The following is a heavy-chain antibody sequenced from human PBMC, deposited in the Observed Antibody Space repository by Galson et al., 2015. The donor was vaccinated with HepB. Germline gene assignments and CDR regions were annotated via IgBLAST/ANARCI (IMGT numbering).Heavy chain of an antibody. CDR1: GASVDSESDY. J-gene: IGHJ5*02. D-gene: IGHD2-15*01. CDR3: TRDPLGVEPATLNWSDT. Sequence: SETLSLTCTVSGASVDSESDYWGWIRQPPGKGLQWIGNVYYNGFTNYSPSLKSRATISLDTSKNHFSLKLTSVTAADTAIYYCTRDPLGVEPATLNWSDTWGQGILVTVSS. V-gene: IGHV4-61*03. CDR2: VYYNGFT.